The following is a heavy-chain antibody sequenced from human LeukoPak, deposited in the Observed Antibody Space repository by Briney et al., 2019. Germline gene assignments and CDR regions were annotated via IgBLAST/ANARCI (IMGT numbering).Heavy chain of an antibody. Sequence: SETLSLTCSVSGVSISSGSNYWGWIRQPPGKGLEWIGSIYYSGSTYYNPSLKSRVTISVDTSKNQFSLQLNSVTPEDTAVYYCAAGSSAGWFGYWGQGTLVTVSS. CDR2: IYYSGST. CDR3: AAGSSAGWFGY. D-gene: IGHD6-6*01. CDR1: GVSISSGSNY. J-gene: IGHJ4*02. V-gene: IGHV4-39*01.